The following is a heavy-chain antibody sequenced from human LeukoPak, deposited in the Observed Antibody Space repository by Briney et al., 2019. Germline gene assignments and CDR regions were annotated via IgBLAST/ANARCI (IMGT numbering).Heavy chain of an antibody. D-gene: IGHD6-19*01. J-gene: IGHJ5*02. Sequence: GGSPRLSCAASGFTFSSSAMSWVRQAPGKGLEWVSAISNNGGYTYYADSVQGRFTISRDNSKNTLYLQMNSLRVEDTAVYYCAKDWGSSDWYNWFDPWGQGTLVTVSS. CDR1: GFTFSSSA. CDR3: AKDWGSSDWYNWFDP. V-gene: IGHV3-23*01. CDR2: ISNNGGYT.